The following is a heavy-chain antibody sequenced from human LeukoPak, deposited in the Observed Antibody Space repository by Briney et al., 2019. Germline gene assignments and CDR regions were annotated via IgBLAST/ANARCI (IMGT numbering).Heavy chain of an antibody. Sequence: PSETLSLTCTVSGGSISSYYWSWIRQPPGKGLEWIGYIYYSGSTNYNPSLKSRVTISVDTSKNQFSLKLSSVTAADTAVYYCARSIHLWAYYFDYWGQGTLVTVSS. D-gene: IGHD5-18*01. V-gene: IGHV4-59*08. J-gene: IGHJ4*02. CDR2: IYYSGST. CDR1: GGSISSYY. CDR3: ARSIHLWAYYFDY.